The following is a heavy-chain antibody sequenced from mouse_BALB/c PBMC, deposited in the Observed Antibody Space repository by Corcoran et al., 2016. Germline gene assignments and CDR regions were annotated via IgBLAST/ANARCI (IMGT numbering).Heavy chain of an antibody. J-gene: IGHJ4*01. D-gene: IGHD4-1*01. V-gene: IGHV3-6*02. Sequence: DVQLQESGPGLVKPSQSLSLTCPVTGYSITSGYYWNWIRQFPGNKLEWMGYISYDGSNNYNPSLKNRISITRDTSKNQFFLKLNSVTTEDTATYYCANWDAMDYWGQGTSVTVSS. CDR2: ISYDGSN. CDR3: ANWDAMDY. CDR1: GYSITSGYY.